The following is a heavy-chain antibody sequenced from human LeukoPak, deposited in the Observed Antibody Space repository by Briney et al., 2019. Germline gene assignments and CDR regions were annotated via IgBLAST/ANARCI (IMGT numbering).Heavy chain of an antibody. D-gene: IGHD3-22*01. V-gene: IGHV3-30-3*01. J-gene: IGHJ4*02. Sequence: GGSLRLSCAASGFTFSSYAMHWLRQAPGKGLEWVAVISYDGSNKYYADSVKGRFTISRDNSKNTLYLQMNSLRAEDTAVYYCARTTYYYDSSGYAYWGQGTLVTVSS. CDR1: GFTFSSYA. CDR2: ISYDGSNK. CDR3: ARTTYYYDSSGYAY.